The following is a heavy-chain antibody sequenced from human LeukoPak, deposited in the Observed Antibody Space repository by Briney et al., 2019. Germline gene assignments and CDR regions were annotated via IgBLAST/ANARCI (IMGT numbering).Heavy chain of an antibody. CDR3: ARAVSSSSGNFDY. J-gene: IGHJ4*02. V-gene: IGHV5-51*01. Sequence: GESLKISCKGSGYSFTSYWIGWVRQMPGKGLGWMGIIYPGDSDTRYSPSFQGQVTISADKSISTAYLQWSSLKASDTAIYYCARAVSSSSGNFDYWGQGTLVIVSS. CDR1: GYSFTSYW. D-gene: IGHD6-6*01. CDR2: IYPGDSDT.